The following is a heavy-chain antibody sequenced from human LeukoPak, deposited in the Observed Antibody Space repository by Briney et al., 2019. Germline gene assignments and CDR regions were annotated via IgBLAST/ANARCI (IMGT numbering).Heavy chain of an antibody. V-gene: IGHV3-23*01. CDR2: ISGSGGST. CDR1: GVTFSSYG. D-gene: IGHD3-22*01. J-gene: IGHJ4*02. Sequence: GGSLRLSCAASGVTFSSYGMSWGRQAPGKGLEWVSAISGSGGSTYYADSVKGRFTISRDNSKNTLYLQMNSLRAEDTAVYYCARLGPARLIVVVTTKADYWGQGILVTVSS. CDR3: ARLGPARLIVVVTTKADY.